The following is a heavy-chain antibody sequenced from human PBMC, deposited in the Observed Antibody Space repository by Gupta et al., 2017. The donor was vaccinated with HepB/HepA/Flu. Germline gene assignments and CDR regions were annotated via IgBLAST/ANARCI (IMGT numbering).Heavy chain of an antibody. J-gene: IGHJ4*02. CDR2: IYSGGST. Sequence: EVQLVESGGGLVQPGGSVRLSCAASGFTVSSNYMSWVRQAPGKGLEWVSVIYSGGSTYYADSVKGRFTISRDNSKNTLYLQMNSLRAEDTAVYYCARVVVSGYFDYWGQGTLVTVSS. V-gene: IGHV3-66*01. D-gene: IGHD2-15*01. CDR1: GFTVSSNY. CDR3: ARVVVSGYFDY.